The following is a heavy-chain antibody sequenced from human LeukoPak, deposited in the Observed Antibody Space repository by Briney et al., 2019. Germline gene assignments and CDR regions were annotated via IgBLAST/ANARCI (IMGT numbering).Heavy chain of an antibody. V-gene: IGHV3-9*01. J-gene: IGHJ4*02. CDR3: AREYLSHLDY. D-gene: IGHD2/OR15-2a*01. Sequence: GGSLRLSCAASGFTFDDYAMHWVRQAPGKGLEWVSGISWNSGSIGYADSVKGRFTISRDNAKNSLYLQMNSLRAEDTAVYYCAREYLSHLDYWGQGTLVTVSS. CDR2: ISWNSGSI. CDR1: GFTFDDYA.